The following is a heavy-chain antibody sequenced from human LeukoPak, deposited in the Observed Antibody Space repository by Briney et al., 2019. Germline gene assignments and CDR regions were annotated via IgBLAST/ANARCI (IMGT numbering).Heavy chain of an antibody. CDR3: AKVATEGYYFDY. Sequence: GGSLRLSCAASGFTFSSYEMNWVRQAPGKGLEWVSYIGSSGTTIYYADSVRGRFTISRDNAKSSLYLQMNSLRAEDTAVYYCAKVATEGYYFDYWGQGTLVTVSS. CDR2: IGSSGTTI. D-gene: IGHD5-12*01. CDR1: GFTFSSYE. V-gene: IGHV3-48*03. J-gene: IGHJ4*02.